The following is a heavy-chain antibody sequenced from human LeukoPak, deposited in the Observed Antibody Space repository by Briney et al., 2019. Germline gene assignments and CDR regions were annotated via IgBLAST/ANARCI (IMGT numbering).Heavy chain of an antibody. CDR2: ISSNGGST. CDR3: ARSSGSYIGDVDY. V-gene: IGHV3-64*01. J-gene: IGHJ4*02. D-gene: IGHD1-26*01. CDR1: GFTFSSYA. Sequence: GGSLRLSCAASGFTFSSYAMLWVRQAPGKGLEYVSAISSNGGSTYYANSVKGRFTISRDNSKNTLYLQMGSLRAEDMAVYYCARSSGSYIGDVDYWGQGTLVTVSS.